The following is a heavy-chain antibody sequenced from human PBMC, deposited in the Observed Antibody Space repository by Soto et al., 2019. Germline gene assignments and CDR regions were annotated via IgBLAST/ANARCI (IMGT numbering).Heavy chain of an antibody. V-gene: IGHV3-23*01. J-gene: IGHJ2*01. D-gene: IGHD3-16*02. CDR1: VFPSSTYA. CDR3: TKSDGCGGGACYTGTYYYFDV. Sequence: GGSLRLSCAASVFPSSTYALNWFRQAPGKGPEWVSTISESGHHTHYADSVKGRFTISRDKSKNTLSLQMNSLRVDDTAIYYCTKSDGCGGGACYTGTYYYFDVWGRGTLVTVSS. CDR2: ISESGHHT.